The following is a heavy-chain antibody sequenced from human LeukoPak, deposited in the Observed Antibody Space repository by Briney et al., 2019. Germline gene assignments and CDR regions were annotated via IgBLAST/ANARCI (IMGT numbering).Heavy chain of an antibody. V-gene: IGHV1-2*02. Sequence: GASVKVSCKTSVYTFTDYYLHWVRQAPGQGLEWVGWIHPNSGATHYAQKFQGRLTMTRDTSISTVYMELTRLTSDDTAVYYCARDMGRYSGYDYDYWGQGTLVTASS. CDR3: ARDMGRYSGYDYDY. J-gene: IGHJ4*02. CDR2: IHPNSGAT. D-gene: IGHD5-12*01. CDR1: VYTFTDYY.